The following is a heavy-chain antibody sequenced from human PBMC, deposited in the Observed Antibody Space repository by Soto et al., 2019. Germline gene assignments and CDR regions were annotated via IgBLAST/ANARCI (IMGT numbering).Heavy chain of an antibody. D-gene: IGHD3-22*01. CDR1: GFTFSSYD. CDR2: IGTAGDP. CDR3: ARGRGRYYDSSGPYGMDV. J-gene: IGHJ6*02. V-gene: IGHV3-13*05. Sequence: PGGSLRLSCAASGFTFSSYDMHWVRQATGKGLEWVSAIGTAGDPYYQGSVKGRFTISRENAKNSLYLQMNSLRAGDTAVYYCARGRGRYYDSSGPYGMDVWGQGTTVTVSS.